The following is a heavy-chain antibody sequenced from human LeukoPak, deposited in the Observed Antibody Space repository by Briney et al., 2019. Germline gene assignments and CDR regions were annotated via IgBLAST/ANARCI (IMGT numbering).Heavy chain of an antibody. Sequence: PGGSLRLSCAASGLTFSSYAMHWVRQAPGKGLEWVAVISYDGSNKYYADSVKGRFTISRDNAKNTLYLQMNSLRAEDTAVYYCAKEGGIAARPGDYWGQGTLVTVSS. CDR1: GLTFSSYA. D-gene: IGHD6-6*01. V-gene: IGHV3-30-3*01. J-gene: IGHJ4*02. CDR3: AKEGGIAARPGDY. CDR2: ISYDGSNK.